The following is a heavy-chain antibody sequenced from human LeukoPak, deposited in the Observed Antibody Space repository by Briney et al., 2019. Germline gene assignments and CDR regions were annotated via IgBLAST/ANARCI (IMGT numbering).Heavy chain of an antibody. CDR2: IDWDDDK. CDR1: GFSLSTSGMC. V-gene: IGHV2-70*11. CDR3: ARIRRGSGYLEY. J-gene: IGHJ4*02. Sequence: SGPTLMNPSQTLTLTCTVSGFSLSTSGMCVSWIRQPPGKALEWLARIDWDDDKYYSTSLETRLTIYKNTSKNQVVLTMTNMDPVDTATYYCARIRRGSGYLEYWGQGTLVTVSS. D-gene: IGHD3-22*01.